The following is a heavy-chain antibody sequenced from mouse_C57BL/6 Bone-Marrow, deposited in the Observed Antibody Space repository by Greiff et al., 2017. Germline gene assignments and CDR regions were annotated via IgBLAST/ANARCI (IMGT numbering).Heavy chain of an antibody. V-gene: IGHV1-52*01. CDR2: IDPSDSET. CDR1: GYTFTSYW. Sequence: QVQLKQPGAELVRPGSSVKLSCKASGYTFTSYWMHWVKQRPIQGLEWIGNIDPSDSETHYNQKFKDKATLTVDKSSSTAYMQLSSLTSEDSAVYYCARESGFLFDYWGQGTTLTVSS. CDR3: ARESGFLFDY. J-gene: IGHJ2*01.